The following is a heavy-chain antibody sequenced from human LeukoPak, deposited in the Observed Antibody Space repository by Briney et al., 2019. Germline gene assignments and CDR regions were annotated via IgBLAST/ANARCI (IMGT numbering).Heavy chain of an antibody. CDR1: GYTFTGYY. Sequence: ASVKVSCKASGYTFTGYYMHWVRQAPGQGLEWMGWINPNSGNTGYAQKFQGRVTMTRNTSISTAYMELSSLRSEDTAVYYCARTVNYYGSGSYNPDYWGQGTLVTVSS. V-gene: IGHV1-8*02. CDR2: INPNSGNT. J-gene: IGHJ4*02. D-gene: IGHD3-10*01. CDR3: ARTVNYYGSGSYNPDY.